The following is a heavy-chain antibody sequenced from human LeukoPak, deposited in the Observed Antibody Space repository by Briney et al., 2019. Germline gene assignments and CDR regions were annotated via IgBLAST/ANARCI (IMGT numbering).Heavy chain of an antibody. V-gene: IGHV1-2*02. J-gene: IGHJ4*02. CDR2: INPNSGGT. Sequence: ASVKVPCKASGYTFTGYYMHWVRQAPGQGLEWMGWINPNSGGTNYAQKFQGRVTMTRDTSISTAYMELSRLRSDDTAVYYCAREGAVAGTLFDYWGQGTLVTVSS. CDR3: AREGAVAGTLFDY. CDR1: GYTFTGYY. D-gene: IGHD6-19*01.